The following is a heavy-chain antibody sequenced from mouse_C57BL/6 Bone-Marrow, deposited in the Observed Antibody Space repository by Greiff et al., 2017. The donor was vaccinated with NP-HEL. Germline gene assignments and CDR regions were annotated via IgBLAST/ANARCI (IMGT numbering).Heavy chain of an antibody. CDR3: ARFGSRGAMDY. CDR1: GYTFTDYY. CDR2: IYPGSGNT. V-gene: IGHV1-76*01. Sequence: QVQLQQSGAELVRPGASVKLSCKASGYTFTDYYINWVKQRPGQGLEWIARIYPGSGNTYYNEKFKGKATLTAEKSSSTAYMQLSSLTSEDSAVYFCARFGSRGAMDYGGQGTSVTVSS. J-gene: IGHJ4*01. D-gene: IGHD1-1*01.